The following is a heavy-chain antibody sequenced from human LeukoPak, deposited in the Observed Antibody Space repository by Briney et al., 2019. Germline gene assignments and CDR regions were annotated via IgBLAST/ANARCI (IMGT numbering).Heavy chain of an antibody. Sequence: SETLSLTCAVYGGSFSGYYWSWIRQPPGKGLEWIGEINHSGSTNYNPSLKSRVTISVDTSKNQFSLKLSSVTAADAAVYYCARGDFWSGYSHYYGMDVWGQGTTVTVSS. J-gene: IGHJ6*02. CDR2: INHSGST. CDR1: GGSFSGYY. V-gene: IGHV4-34*01. D-gene: IGHD3-3*01. CDR3: ARGDFWSGYSHYYGMDV.